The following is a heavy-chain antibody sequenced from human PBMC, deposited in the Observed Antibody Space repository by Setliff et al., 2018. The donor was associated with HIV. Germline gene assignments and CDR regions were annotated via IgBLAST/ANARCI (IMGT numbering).Heavy chain of an antibody. CDR1: GDSIRGYY. CDR3: ARQVSIPGVAITPVDY. CDR2: VFYTGFA. Sequence: SETLSLTCTVSGDSIRGYYWSWIRQPPGKVLEWMGYVFYTGFAAYNPSLKSRLTISVDTSKSQFSLRLTSVTAADTAIYYCARQVSIPGVAITPVDYWGQGALVTVSS. D-gene: IGHD5-12*01. J-gene: IGHJ4*02. V-gene: IGHV4-59*08.